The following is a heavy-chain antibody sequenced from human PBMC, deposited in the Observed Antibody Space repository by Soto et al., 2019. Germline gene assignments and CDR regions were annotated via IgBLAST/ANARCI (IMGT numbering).Heavy chain of an antibody. CDR1: GYSFTSYW. Sequence: PGESLKISCKGSGYSFTSYWISWVRQMPGKGLEWMGRIDPSDSYTNYSPSFQGHVTISADKSVSTAYLQWSSLKASDTAMYYCASLNQTSSWYVFDYWGQGTLVTVSS. CDR2: IDPSDSYT. V-gene: IGHV5-10-1*01. J-gene: IGHJ4*02. D-gene: IGHD6-13*01. CDR3: ASLNQTSSWYVFDY.